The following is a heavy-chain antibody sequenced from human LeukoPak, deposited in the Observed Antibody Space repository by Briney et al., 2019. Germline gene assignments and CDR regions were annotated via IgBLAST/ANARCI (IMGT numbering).Heavy chain of an antibody. CDR2: IYTSGST. CDR3: ARGRLGDSFDY. D-gene: IGHD2-21*01. V-gene: IGHV4-61*02. Sequence: TLSLTCTVSGASISSGSYYWSWIRQPAGRGLEWIGRIYTSGSTNYNPSLKSRVTISVDTSKNQFSLKLSSVTATDTAVYYCARGRLGDSFDYWGQGTLVTVSS. CDR1: GASISSGSYY. J-gene: IGHJ4*02.